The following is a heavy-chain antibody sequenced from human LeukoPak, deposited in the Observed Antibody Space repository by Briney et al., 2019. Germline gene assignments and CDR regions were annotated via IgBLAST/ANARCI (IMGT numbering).Heavy chain of an antibody. CDR3: SSQISRGGN. Sequence: GGSLRLSCAASGFSFSTYWMHWVRQVPGKGPEWVSHITPDGSSTNYADSAKGRFTISTDNAKNTLYLQMNSLRAEVTAVYYCSSQISRGGNWGQGTLVTVSS. D-gene: IGHD3-16*01. V-gene: IGHV3-74*01. CDR1: GFSFSTYW. J-gene: IGHJ4*02. CDR2: ITPDGSST.